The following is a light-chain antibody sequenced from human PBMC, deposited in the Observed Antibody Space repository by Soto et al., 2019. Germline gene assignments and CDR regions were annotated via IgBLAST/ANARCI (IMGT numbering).Light chain of an antibody. CDR3: QQYKIDWT. CDR2: DAS. CDR1: QSISNC. Sequence: DLQMTQSPSTLSASVGDRVTITCRASQSISNCLAWYQQKPGKAPNLLIYDASSLESGVPSRFSGSGSGTEFTLTISSLQPDDFATYYCQQYKIDWTFGQGTKVEIK. J-gene: IGKJ1*01. V-gene: IGKV1-5*01.